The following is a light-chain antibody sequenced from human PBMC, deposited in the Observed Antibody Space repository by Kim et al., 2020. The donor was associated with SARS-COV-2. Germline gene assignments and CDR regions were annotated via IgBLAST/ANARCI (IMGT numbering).Light chain of an antibody. V-gene: IGKV3-20*01. CDR2: GAS. Sequence: PEERATLDCRSSQIVDNKYLAWFQHKPSQAPRLLIYGASSRATGIPDRFSGRGSGTDFTLTISRLEPEDFAVYYCQQYGSSLTWTFGQGTKVDIK. J-gene: IGKJ1*01. CDR1: QIVDNKY. CDR3: QQYGSSLTWT.